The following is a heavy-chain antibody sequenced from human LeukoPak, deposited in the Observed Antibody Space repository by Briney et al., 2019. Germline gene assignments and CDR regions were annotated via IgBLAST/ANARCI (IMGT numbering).Heavy chain of an antibody. CDR1: GFTFSSYS. CDR3: ARDRGSGWYDY. CDR2: ISSSSSTI. J-gene: IGHJ4*02. Sequence: PGGSLRLSCAASGFTFSSYSMNWVRQAPGKGLEWVSYISSSSSTIYYADSVKGRFTISRDNAKNSLYLQMNSLRAEDTAVYYCARDRGSGWYDYWGQGTLVTVSS. D-gene: IGHD6-19*01. V-gene: IGHV3-48*01.